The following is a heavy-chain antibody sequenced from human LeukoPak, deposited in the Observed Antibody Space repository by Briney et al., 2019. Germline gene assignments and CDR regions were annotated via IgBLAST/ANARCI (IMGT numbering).Heavy chain of an antibody. Sequence: PSETLSLTCTVSGYSISSGYYWGWIRQPPGKGLEWIGSIYHSGSTYYNPSLKSRVTISVDTSKNQFSLKLSSVTAADTAVYYCARDTPERRYWFDPWDQGTLVTVSS. CDR2: IYHSGST. J-gene: IGHJ5*02. V-gene: IGHV4-38-2*02. CDR1: GYSISSGYY. CDR3: ARDTPERRYWFDP. D-gene: IGHD1-14*01.